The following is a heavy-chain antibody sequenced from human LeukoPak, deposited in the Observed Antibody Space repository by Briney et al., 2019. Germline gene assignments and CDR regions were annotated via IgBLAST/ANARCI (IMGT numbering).Heavy chain of an antibody. CDR3: VRATSGFDL. D-gene: IGHD1-26*01. Sequence: GGSLRLSCAASGFTFSSYDMHWVRQGTGKRLEWVSAISTAADTYYRGSVKGRFTISRENGNDSLYLQMNSLRAGDTAVYYCVRATSGFDLWGRGTLVTVSS. CDR1: GFTFSSYD. CDR2: ISTAADT. J-gene: IGHJ2*01. V-gene: IGHV3-13*04.